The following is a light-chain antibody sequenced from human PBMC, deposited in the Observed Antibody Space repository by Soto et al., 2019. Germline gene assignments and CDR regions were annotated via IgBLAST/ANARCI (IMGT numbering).Light chain of an antibody. V-gene: IGLV1-40*01. Sequence: QSVLTQPPSVSGAPGQRVTISCTGSSSNIGAGYDVHWYQQLPGTAPKLLIYGNSNRPSGVPDRFSGSKSGTSASLAITGRQAEDEADYDCQSYDSSLSVVFGGGTKLTVL. CDR3: QSYDSSLSVV. J-gene: IGLJ2*01. CDR2: GNS. CDR1: SSNIGAGYD.